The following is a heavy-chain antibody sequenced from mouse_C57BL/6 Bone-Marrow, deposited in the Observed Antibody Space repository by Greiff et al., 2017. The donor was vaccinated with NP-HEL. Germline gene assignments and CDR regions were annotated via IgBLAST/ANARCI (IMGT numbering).Heavy chain of an antibody. CDR3: ARRYYDYDDYYAMDY. CDR1: GYTFTDYY. D-gene: IGHD2-4*01. CDR2: INPNNGGT. Sequence: EVQLQQSGPELVKPGASVKISCKASGYTFTDYYMNWVKQSHGKSLEWIGDINPNNGGTSYNQKFKGKATLTVDKSSSTAYMELRSLTSEDSAVYYCARRYYDYDDYYAMDYWGQGTSVTVSS. J-gene: IGHJ4*01. V-gene: IGHV1-26*01.